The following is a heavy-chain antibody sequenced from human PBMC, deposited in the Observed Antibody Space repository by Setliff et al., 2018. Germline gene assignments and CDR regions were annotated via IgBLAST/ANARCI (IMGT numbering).Heavy chain of an antibody. D-gene: IGHD4-17*01. CDR1: GGSISSSRYY. CDR3: ARPHDYGDYSLYV. Sequence: PSETLSLTCTVSGGSISSSRYYWAWIRQPPGKGLEWIGNIYYSGTTYSNPSLKSRVTMSVDTSKNQFSLKLSSVTAADTAVYYCARPHDYGDYSLYVWGKGTTVTVS. CDR2: IYYSGTT. J-gene: IGHJ6*03. V-gene: IGHV4-39*01.